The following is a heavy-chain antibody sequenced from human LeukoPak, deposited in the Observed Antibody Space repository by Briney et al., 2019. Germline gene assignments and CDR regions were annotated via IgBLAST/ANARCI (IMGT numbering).Heavy chain of an antibody. Sequence: SETLSLTCAVYGGSFSGYYWRWIRQPPGKGLEWIGEINHSGSTNYNPSLKSRVTISVDTSKNQFSLKLSSVTAADTAVYYCARETVAGTYYFDYWGQGTLVTVSS. J-gene: IGHJ4*02. CDR1: GGSFSGYY. CDR3: ARETVAGTYYFDY. D-gene: IGHD6-19*01. CDR2: INHSGST. V-gene: IGHV4-34*01.